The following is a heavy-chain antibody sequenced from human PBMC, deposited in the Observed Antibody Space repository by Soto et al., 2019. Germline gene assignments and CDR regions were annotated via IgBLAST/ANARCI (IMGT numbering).Heavy chain of an antibody. CDR3: ARNSIIGTTAFQYGLDV. CDR1: GGSISSGAYS. CDR2: IYHSGST. V-gene: IGHV4-30-2*01. Sequence: PSDTLSLTCEVSGGSISSGAYSWSWIRQPPGKGLEWMGYIYHSGSTYYNPSLKNRVTISVDRSKNQFSLKLTSVTAADTAVYYCARNSIIGTTAFQYGLDVWGQGTTVPVSS. D-gene: IGHD1-7*01. J-gene: IGHJ6*02.